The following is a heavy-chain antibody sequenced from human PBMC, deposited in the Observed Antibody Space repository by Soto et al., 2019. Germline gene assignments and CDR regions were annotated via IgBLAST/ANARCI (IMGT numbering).Heavy chain of an antibody. Sequence: PGGSLRLSCAASGFTVSSNYMSWVRQAPGKGLEWVSVIYSGGSTYYADSVKGRFTISRHNSKNTLYLQMNSLRAEDTAVYYCARDSRGYCSGGSCYGLNWGQGTLVTVSS. CDR3: ARDSRGYCSGGSCYGLN. CDR1: GFTVSSNY. V-gene: IGHV3-53*04. CDR2: IYSGGST. D-gene: IGHD2-15*01. J-gene: IGHJ4*02.